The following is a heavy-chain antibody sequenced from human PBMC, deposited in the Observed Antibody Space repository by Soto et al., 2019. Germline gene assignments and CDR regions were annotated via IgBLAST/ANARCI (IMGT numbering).Heavy chain of an antibody. D-gene: IGHD6-19*01. CDR1: VFNFSDHY. CDR2: ISGSSRYT. CDR3: ARHTSGWHYYDY. J-gene: IGHJ4*02. Sequence: GGSLRLSCASSVFNFSDHYMNCIRHSPGKGLEWVSYISGSSRYTNFADSVKGRFTISRDNAKNSLYLQMNSLRAEDTAVYYCARHTSGWHYYDYWGRGTRCTVSS. V-gene: IGHV3-11*06.